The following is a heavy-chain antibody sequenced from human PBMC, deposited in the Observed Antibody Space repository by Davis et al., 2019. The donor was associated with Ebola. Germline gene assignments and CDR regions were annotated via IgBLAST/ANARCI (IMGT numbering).Heavy chain of an antibody. D-gene: IGHD2/OR15-2a*01. CDR3: ARERNLGVDV. J-gene: IGHJ6*02. V-gene: IGHV1-3*01. CDR2: INAGNGNT. Sequence: GGSLRLSCAASGYTFTSYAMHWVRQAPGQRLEWMGWINAGNGNTKYSQKFQGRVIITRDTSASTAYMELSSLRSEDTAVYYCARERNLGVDVWGQGTTVTVSS. CDR1: GYTFTSYA.